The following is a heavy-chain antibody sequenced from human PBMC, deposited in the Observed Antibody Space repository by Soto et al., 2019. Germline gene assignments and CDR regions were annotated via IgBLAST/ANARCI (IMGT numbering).Heavy chain of an antibody. V-gene: IGHV4-34*01. D-gene: IGHD2-2*02. CDR2: INHSGST. CDR3: ARGGLYSAFDY. Sequence: SETLSLTCAVYGGSFSGYYWSCSGHPPWKGLVWTVEINHSGSTNYNPSLKSRVTISVDTSKNQFSLKLSSVTAADTAVYYCARGGLYSAFDYWGQGTLVTVSS. CDR1: GGSFSGYY. J-gene: IGHJ4*02.